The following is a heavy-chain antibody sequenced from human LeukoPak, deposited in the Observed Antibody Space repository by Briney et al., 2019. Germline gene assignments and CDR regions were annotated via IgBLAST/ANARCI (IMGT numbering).Heavy chain of an antibody. CDR2: VYYSGRT. Sequence: PSETLSLTCTVSGDSVRSDTYYWSWIRQPPGKGLEWIGFVYYSGRTNYNASLKSRVTMSVDTSKNQFSLKLNSVTAADTAVYYCARERLHSSSWYVYYYGMDVWGQGTTVTVSS. CDR1: GDSVRSDTYY. V-gene: IGHV4-61*01. J-gene: IGHJ6*02. CDR3: ARERLHSSSWYVYYYGMDV. D-gene: IGHD6-13*01.